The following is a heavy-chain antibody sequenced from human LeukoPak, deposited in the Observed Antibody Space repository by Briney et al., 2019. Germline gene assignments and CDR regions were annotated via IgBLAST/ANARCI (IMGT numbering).Heavy chain of an antibody. Sequence: GGSLRLSCAASGFTFSSYAMHWVRQAPGKGLEWVSSISYDGSNKCFADSVKGRFTISRDNSTNTLYLQMNSLRAEDTAVYYCASAPSASTVTTGGFDYWGPGTLVTSS. V-gene: IGHV3-30-3*01. J-gene: IGHJ4*02. CDR2: ISYDGSNK. CDR1: GFTFSSYA. D-gene: IGHD4-11*01. CDR3: ASAPSASTVTTGGFDY.